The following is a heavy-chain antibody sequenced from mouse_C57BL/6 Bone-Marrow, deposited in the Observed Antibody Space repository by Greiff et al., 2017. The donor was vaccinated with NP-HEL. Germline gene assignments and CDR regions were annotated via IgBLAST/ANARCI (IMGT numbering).Heavy chain of an antibody. D-gene: IGHD2-3*01. Sequence: QVQLQQSGPGLVQPSQSLSITCTVSGFSLTSYGVHWVRQSPGKGLEWLGVIWSGGSTDYNAAFISRLSISKDNSKSQVFFKMNSLQADDTAIYYCARKHGYYRSWFAYWGQGTLVTVSA. CDR3: ARKHGYYRSWFAY. CDR1: GFSLTSYG. J-gene: IGHJ3*01. CDR2: IWSGGST. V-gene: IGHV2-2*01.